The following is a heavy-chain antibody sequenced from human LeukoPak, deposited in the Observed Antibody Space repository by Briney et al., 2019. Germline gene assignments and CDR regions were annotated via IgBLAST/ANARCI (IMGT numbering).Heavy chain of an antibody. J-gene: IGHJ5*02. Sequence: SETLSLTCTVSGGSISSYYWSWIRQPPGKGLEWIGYIYYSGSTNYNPSLKSRVTISVDTSKNQFSLKLSSVTAADTAVYYCARGSYSSSWYAYNWFDPWGRGTLVTVSS. CDR2: IYYSGST. V-gene: IGHV4-59*01. CDR1: GGSISSYY. CDR3: ARGSYSSSWYAYNWFDP. D-gene: IGHD6-13*01.